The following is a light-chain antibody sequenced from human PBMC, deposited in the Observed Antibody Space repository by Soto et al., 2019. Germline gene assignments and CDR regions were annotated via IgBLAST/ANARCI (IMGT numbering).Light chain of an antibody. CDR2: EVS. Sequence: IVLTQTPLSLSVTPRQPASISCKSSQSLRHSDGRTYVYWYVQRPGQPPQLLIYEVSNRFSGVPDRFGGYGAGTDFTLEISRVEAEDVGIYCCMQTIQLPLTFGGGTKVEIK. CDR1: QSLRHSDGRTY. J-gene: IGKJ4*01. CDR3: MQTIQLPLT. V-gene: IGKV2D-29*01.